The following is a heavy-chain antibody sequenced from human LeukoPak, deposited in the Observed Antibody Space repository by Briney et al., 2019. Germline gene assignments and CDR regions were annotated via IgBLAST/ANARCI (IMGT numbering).Heavy chain of an antibody. CDR1: GYTFTSYG. CDR3: ATSTTVTTDYFDY. J-gene: IGHJ4*02. V-gene: IGHV1-18*01. D-gene: IGHD4-17*01. Sequence: ASVKVSCKASGYTFTSYGISWVRQAPGQGLEWMEWISAYNGNTNYTQKLQGRVTMTTDTSTSTAYMELRSVRSDDTAVYYCATSTTVTTDYFDYWGQGTLVTVSS. CDR2: ISAYNGNT.